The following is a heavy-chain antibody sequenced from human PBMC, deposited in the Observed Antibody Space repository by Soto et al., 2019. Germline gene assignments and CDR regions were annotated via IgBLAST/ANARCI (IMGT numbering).Heavy chain of an antibody. D-gene: IGHD6-19*01. V-gene: IGHV1-69*01. Sequence: QVHLVQSGAEVKKPGSSVKVSCRASGGTFNTYGFTWVRQAPGQGLEWMGGIIPLFGTTTYAQNFQGRVTITADQSTTTAYMEMSGLTSEDTAVYFCARVGELAGWMPVDSWGQGTLVTVSS. CDR2: IIPLFGTT. J-gene: IGHJ4*02. CDR3: ARVGELAGWMPVDS. CDR1: GGTFNTYG.